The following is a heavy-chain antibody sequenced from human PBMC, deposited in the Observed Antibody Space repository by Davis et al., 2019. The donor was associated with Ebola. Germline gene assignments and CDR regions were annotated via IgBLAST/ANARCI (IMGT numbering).Heavy chain of an antibody. Sequence: GGSLRLSCAASVFPFSTYSMSWVRQAPGKALEWVSSISSDSDYIYYADSAKGRFTISRDNAKNSLFLQMNSLRAEDTAVYYCARDRPLDFFFGDYYGMDVWGQGTTVTVSS. D-gene: IGHD3-16*01. CDR1: VFPFSTYS. V-gene: IGHV3-21*01. CDR3: ARDRPLDFFFGDYYGMDV. CDR2: ISSDSDYI. J-gene: IGHJ6*02.